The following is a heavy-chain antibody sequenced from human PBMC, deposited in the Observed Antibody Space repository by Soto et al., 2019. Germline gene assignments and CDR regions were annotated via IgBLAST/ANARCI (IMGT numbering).Heavy chain of an antibody. D-gene: IGHD4-17*01. V-gene: IGHV1-69*01. J-gene: IGHJ4*02. CDR2: IIPMFGTT. Sequence: QVELVQSGAEVKKTGSSVKVSCKASGDTVSKFLINWVRQAPGQGPEWMGGIIPMFGTTNYARKFRGRVTITADESTTTAYMELGSLQTDDTAVYYCAREIGYGDFSAALLDWGQGTLVTVSS. CDR1: GDTVSKFL. CDR3: AREIGYGDFSAALLD.